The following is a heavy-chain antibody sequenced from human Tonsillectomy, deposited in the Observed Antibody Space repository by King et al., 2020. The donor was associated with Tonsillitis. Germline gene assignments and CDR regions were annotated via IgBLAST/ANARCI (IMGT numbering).Heavy chain of an antibody. Sequence: VQLQQWGAGLLKPSETLSLTCAVNGGSFSGHYWSWIRQPPGKGLEWIGDTNHRGSTTYNPSLKSRIAISVDTSRNQFSLKLSSVTAADTAVYYCARDPFCNDAFCQRGWFDSWGQGALVTVSA. V-gene: IGHV4-34*01. D-gene: IGHD3/OR15-3a*01. J-gene: IGHJ5*01. CDR1: GGSFSGHY. CDR3: ARDPFCNDAFCQRGWFDS. CDR2: TNHRGST.